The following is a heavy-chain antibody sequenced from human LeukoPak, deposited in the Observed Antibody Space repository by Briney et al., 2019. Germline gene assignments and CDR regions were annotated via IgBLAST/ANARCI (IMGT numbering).Heavy chain of an antibody. D-gene: IGHD2-2*01. CDR3: ARDDCSKTSCYGI. Sequence: GGSLRLSCAASGFTFSSYGMNWVRQAPGKGLEWISFISYDGSNKYYADSVQGRFTISRDIFKNTLYLQMNSLRTEDTAVYYCARDDCSKTSCYGIWGQGTLVTVSS. J-gene: IGHJ4*02. CDR1: GFTFSSYG. CDR2: ISYDGSNK. V-gene: IGHV3-30*03.